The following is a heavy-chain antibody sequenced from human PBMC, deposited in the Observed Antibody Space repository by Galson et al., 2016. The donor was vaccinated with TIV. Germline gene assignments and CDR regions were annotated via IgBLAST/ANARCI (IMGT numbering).Heavy chain of an antibody. V-gene: IGHV4-4*07. CDR2: IYTRGST. Sequence: ETLSLTCTVSGGFINGDYWSWIRQPAGKGLEWIGRIYTRGSTKYNPSLKGRVSMSVDTSKNQLSLKVNSVTAADTAMYYCARTRLPATTGAFDIWGQGTMVTVSS. CDR3: ARTRLPATTGAFDI. CDR1: GGFINGDY. J-gene: IGHJ3*02. D-gene: IGHD1-1*01.